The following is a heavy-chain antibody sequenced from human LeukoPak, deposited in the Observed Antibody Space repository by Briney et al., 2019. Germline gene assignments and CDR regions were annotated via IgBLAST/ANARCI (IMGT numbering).Heavy chain of an antibody. CDR1: GGSVSSYY. D-gene: IGHD2-2*01. J-gene: IGHJ3*02. Sequence: PSETLSLTCTVSGGSVSSYYWSWIRRPPGRGLKWIAYLSHSGSIDSNPSLTSRVTTLVDTSKNQFSLKLTSVTAADTAVYYCARARYANAWYAFDIWGHGTMVTVSS. V-gene: IGHV4-59*02. CDR3: ARARYANAWYAFDI. CDR2: LSHSGSI.